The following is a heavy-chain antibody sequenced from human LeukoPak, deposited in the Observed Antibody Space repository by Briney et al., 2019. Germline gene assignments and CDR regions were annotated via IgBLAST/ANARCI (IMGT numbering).Heavy chain of an antibody. CDR2: ISAYNGYT. D-gene: IGHD3-16*01. J-gene: IGHJ4*02. Sequence: ASVKVSCKASGYTFTNYGISWVRQAPGQGLEWMGWISAYNGYTNYSKKLQGRVTMTTETSTRTAYMELSSLRSEDTAVYYCARDNDSSDPPHFDYWGQGTLVTVSS. CDR3: ARDNDSSDPPHFDY. V-gene: IGHV1-18*01. CDR1: GYTFTNYG.